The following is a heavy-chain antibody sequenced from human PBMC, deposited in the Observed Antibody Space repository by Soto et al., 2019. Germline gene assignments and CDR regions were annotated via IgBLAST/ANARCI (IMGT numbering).Heavy chain of an antibody. V-gene: IGHV3-7*01. Sequence: GGSLRLSCAASGFTFSSYWMSWVRQAPGKGLEWVANIKQDGSEKYYVDSVKGRFTISRDNAKNSLYLQMNSLRAEDTAVYYCARDGDYGDYYFDYWGQGTLVTVSS. CDR3: ARDGDYGDYYFDY. D-gene: IGHD4-17*01. CDR2: IKQDGSEK. J-gene: IGHJ4*02. CDR1: GFTFSSYW.